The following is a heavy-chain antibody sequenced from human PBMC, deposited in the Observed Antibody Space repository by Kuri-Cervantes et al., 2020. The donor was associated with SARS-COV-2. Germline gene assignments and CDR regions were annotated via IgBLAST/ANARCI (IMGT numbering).Heavy chain of an antibody. CDR1: RFSLNTSGMS. CDR3: ARIQATTVIADY. CDR2: IDWDDDK. Sequence: SGPTLVKPTQTLTLTCTYFRFSLNTSGMSVGWIRQPPGKALEWLARIDWDDDKYYSTSLETRLTISKDTYKNQVVLTMTNMDPVDTATYYCARIQATTVIADYWGQGTLVTVSS. D-gene: IGHD4-11*01. V-gene: IGHV2-70*11. J-gene: IGHJ4*02.